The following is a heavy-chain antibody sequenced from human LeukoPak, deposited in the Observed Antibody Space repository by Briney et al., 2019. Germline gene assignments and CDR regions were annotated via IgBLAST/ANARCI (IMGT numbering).Heavy chain of an antibody. CDR2: ISAYNGNT. CDR3: ARDNSVGDTAWWFDP. CDR1: GYTFTSYG. J-gene: IGHJ5*02. D-gene: IGHD1-26*01. V-gene: IGHV1-18*01. Sequence: ASVKVSCKASGYTFTSYGISWVRQAPGQGLEWMGWISAYNGNTNYAQKLQGRVTMTTDISTSTAYMELSSLRSEDTAVYYCARDNSVGDTAWWFDPWGQGTLVTVSS.